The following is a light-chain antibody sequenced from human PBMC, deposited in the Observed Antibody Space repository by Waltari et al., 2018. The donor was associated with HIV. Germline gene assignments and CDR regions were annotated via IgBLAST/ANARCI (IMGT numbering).Light chain of an antibody. J-gene: IGLJ1*01. CDR2: NDD. CDR1: GSNIRSNY. V-gene: IGLV1-44*01. Sequence: QSVLAQPPSVSGAPGQRVTISCSGSGSNIRSNYVNWYQQLPVTAPRFLIYNDDQRPTGVPARFPVSKAGTTASLAISGLQSEDEADYYCAAWDDTLKVYVFGTGTKVTVL. CDR3: AAWDDTLKVYV.